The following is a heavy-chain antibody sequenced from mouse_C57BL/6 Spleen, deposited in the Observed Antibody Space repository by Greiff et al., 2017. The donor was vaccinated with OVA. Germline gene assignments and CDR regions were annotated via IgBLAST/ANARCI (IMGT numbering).Heavy chain of an antibody. CDR2: IDPETGGT. Sequence: QVQLKQSGAELVRPGASVTLSCKASGYTFTDYEMHWVKQTPVHGLEWIGAIDPETGGTAYNQKFKGKAILTADKSSSTAYMELRSLTSEDSAVYYCTRRTMVTTVAMDYWGQGTSVTVSS. J-gene: IGHJ4*01. V-gene: IGHV1-15*01. CDR1: GYTFTDYE. D-gene: IGHD2-2*01. CDR3: TRRTMVTTVAMDY.